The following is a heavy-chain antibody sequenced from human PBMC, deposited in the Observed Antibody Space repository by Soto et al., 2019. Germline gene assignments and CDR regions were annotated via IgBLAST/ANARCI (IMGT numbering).Heavy chain of an antibody. CDR1: GGSISSGDYY. D-gene: IGHD3-9*01. J-gene: IGHJ6*02. CDR3: ARDAHDILTGYPIDYYYGMDV. V-gene: IGHV4-30-4*01. Sequence: QVQLQESGPGLVKPSQTLSLTCTVSGGSISSGDYYWSWIRQPPGKGLEWIGYIYYSGRTYYNPSLKSRVTISADTSKNQFSLKLSSVTAADTAVYYCARDAHDILTGYPIDYYYGMDVWGQGTTVTVSS. CDR2: IYYSGRT.